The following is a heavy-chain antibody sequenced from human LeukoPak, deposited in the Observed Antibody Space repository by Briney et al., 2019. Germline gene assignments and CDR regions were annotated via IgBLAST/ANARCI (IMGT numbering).Heavy chain of an antibody. D-gene: IGHD1-26*01. Sequence: SQTLSLTCTVSGGSISGGDYYWSWIRQPPGKGLEWIGYICHSGSTYYNPSLKTRVTISVDTSKNQFSLKLSSVNAADTAVYYCARKSTNFDYWGQGTLVTVSS. CDR1: GGSISGGDYY. CDR3: ARKSTNFDY. V-gene: IGHV4-30-4*01. J-gene: IGHJ4*02. CDR2: ICHSGST.